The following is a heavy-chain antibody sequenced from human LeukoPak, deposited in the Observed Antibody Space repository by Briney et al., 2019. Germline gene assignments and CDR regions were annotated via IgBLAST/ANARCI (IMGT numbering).Heavy chain of an antibody. CDR2: ISSSGSTI. V-gene: IGHV3-11*01. J-gene: IGHJ5*02. CDR3: ARVKGVPNWFDP. CDR1: GFTFSDYY. Sequence: NPGGSLRLSCAASGFTFSDYYMSWIRQAPGKGLEWVSYISSSGSTIYYADSVKGRFTISRDNAKNSLYLQMNSLRAEDTAVYYWARVKGVPNWFDPWGQGTLVTVSS.